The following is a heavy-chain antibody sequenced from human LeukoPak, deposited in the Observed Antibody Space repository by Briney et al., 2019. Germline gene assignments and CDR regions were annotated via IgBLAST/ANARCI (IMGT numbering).Heavy chain of an antibody. CDR3: AKGHDTRTATLDY. Sequence: GGSLRLSCAASGFTFSTYAMNWVRQAAGKGLEWDSAISGTDTTTYYADSVKGRFTISRDNSKNTVYLQMNSLRAEDTAVYYCAKGHDTRTATLDYWGQGTLVTVSS. CDR1: GFTFSTYA. J-gene: IGHJ4*02. V-gene: IGHV3-23*01. CDR2: ISGTDTTT. D-gene: IGHD1-1*01.